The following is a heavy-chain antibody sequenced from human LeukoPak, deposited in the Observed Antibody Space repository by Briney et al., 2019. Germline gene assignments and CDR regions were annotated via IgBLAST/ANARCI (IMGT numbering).Heavy chain of an antibody. CDR3: ARDGRIVGATGREYFDY. Sequence: PGGSLRLSCAASGFTFSSYGMHWVRQAPGKGLEWVAVIWYDGSNKYYADSVKGRFTISRDNSKNTLYLQMNSLRAEDTAVYYCARDGRIVGATGREYFDYWGQGTLVTVSS. CDR1: GFTFSSYG. V-gene: IGHV3-33*01. D-gene: IGHD1-26*01. J-gene: IGHJ4*02. CDR2: IWYDGSNK.